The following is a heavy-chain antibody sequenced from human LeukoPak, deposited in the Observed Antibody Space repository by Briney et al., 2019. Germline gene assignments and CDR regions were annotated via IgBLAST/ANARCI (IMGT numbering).Heavy chain of an antibody. CDR1: GGSISSYY. J-gene: IGHJ4*02. Sequence: TASETLSLTCTVSGGSISSYYWSWIRQPPGKGLEWIGYIYYSGSTNYNPSLKSRVTISVDTSKNQFSLKLSSVTAADTAVYYCASLSGYANFDYWGQGTLVTVSS. CDR2: IYYSGST. D-gene: IGHD3-22*01. CDR3: ASLSGYANFDY. V-gene: IGHV4-59*12.